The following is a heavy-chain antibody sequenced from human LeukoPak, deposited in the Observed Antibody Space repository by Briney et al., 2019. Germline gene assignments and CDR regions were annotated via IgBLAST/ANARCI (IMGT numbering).Heavy chain of an antibody. D-gene: IGHD3-9*01. Sequence: GGSLRLSCAASGFTFSSYAMHWVRQAPGKGLEWVAVISYDGSNKYYADSVKGRFTISRDNSKNTLYLQMNSLRAVDTAVYYCARGRYYDILTGPASYWGQGTLVTVSS. V-gene: IGHV3-30-3*01. J-gene: IGHJ4*02. CDR1: GFTFSSYA. CDR2: ISYDGSNK. CDR3: ARGRYYDILTGPASY.